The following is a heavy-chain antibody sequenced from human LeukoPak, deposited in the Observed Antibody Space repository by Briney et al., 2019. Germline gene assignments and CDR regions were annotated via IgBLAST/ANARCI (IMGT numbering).Heavy chain of an antibody. V-gene: IGHV3-33*01. J-gene: IGHJ4*02. D-gene: IGHD1-26*01. CDR2: IWYDGSNI. CDR3: AREQYSGSYYPVLAY. Sequence: PGGSLRLSCAASGFTFSSYGMHWVRQAPGKGLEWVAVIWYDGSNIYYADSVKGRFTISRDNSKNTLYLQMNSLRAEDTAVYYCAREQYSGSYYPVLAYWGQGTLVTVSS. CDR1: GFTFSSYG.